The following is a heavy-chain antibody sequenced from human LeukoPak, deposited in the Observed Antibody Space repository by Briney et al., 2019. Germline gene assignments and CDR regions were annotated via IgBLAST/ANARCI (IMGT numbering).Heavy chain of an antibody. J-gene: IGHJ4*02. CDR1: GFTFSSYG. V-gene: IGHV3-23*01. D-gene: IGHD6-13*01. Sequence: GGSLRLSCAASGFTFSSYGMSWVRQAPGKGLEWVSAISGSGGSTYYADSVKGRFTISRDNSKNTLYLQMNGLRAEDTAVYYCANLHSSSWYGPGDYWGQGTLVTVSS. CDR3: ANLHSSSWYGPGDY. CDR2: ISGSGGST.